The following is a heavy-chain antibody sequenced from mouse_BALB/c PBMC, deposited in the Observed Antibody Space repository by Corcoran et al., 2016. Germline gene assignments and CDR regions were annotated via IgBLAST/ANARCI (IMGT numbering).Heavy chain of an antibody. Sequence: EVQLQQSGPELVKPGASVKMSCKASGYTFTSYVMHWVKQKPGQGLECIGYIYPYNDGTKYNEKFKGKATLTSDKSSSAVYMEFSSLTSEDSAVYYCAREVPGGNPFDYWGQGTTLTVSS. D-gene: IGHD2-1*01. CDR1: GYTFTSYV. CDR3: AREVPGGNPFDY. V-gene: IGHV1S136*01. J-gene: IGHJ2*01. CDR2: IYPYNDGT.